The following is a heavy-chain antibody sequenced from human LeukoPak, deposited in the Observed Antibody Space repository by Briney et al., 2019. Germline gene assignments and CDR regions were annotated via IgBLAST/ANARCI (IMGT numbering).Heavy chain of an antibody. CDR1: GFSFTKYW. D-gene: IGHD1-14*01. CDR3: TTARTRRAPHDY. CDR2: IKSKTDGGTT. J-gene: IGHJ4*02. Sequence: KSGGSLRLSCAASGFSFTKYWMSWVRQAPGKGLEWVGRIKSKTDGGTTDYAAPVKGRFTISRDDSKNTLYLQMNSLKTEDTAVYYCTTARTRRAPHDYWGQGTLVTVSS. V-gene: IGHV3-15*01.